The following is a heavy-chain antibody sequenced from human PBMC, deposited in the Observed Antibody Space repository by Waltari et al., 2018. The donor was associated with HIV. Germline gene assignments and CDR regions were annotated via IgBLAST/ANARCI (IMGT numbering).Heavy chain of an antibody. Sequence: QVQLQESGPGLVEPSETLSLPCTVSGGSIRSDSISDYYWSWFRQPPAKGPEWIGPIYYIGSTIYDPPRNLRVTMSVGPSKTQSSLKLTSVLTAGTAVYYCARYRDGSRRSCGLWGWHYFDCWGQGTLVTGSS. J-gene: IGHJ4*02. CDR1: GGSIRSDSISDYY. CDR3: ARYRDGSRRSCGLWGWHYFDC. D-gene: IGHD2-2*01. CDR2: IYYIGST. V-gene: IGHV4-61*08.